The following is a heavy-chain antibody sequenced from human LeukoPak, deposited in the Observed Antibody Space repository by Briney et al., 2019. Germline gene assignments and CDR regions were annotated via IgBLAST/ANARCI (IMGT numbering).Heavy chain of an antibody. CDR1: GFTFSTYG. Sequence: RSGGSLRLSCAASGFTFSTYGMGWVRQAPGKGLEWVSALSGSGGTTYYADSVKGRFTISRDNSRNTLSLQMNSLRADDTAVYYCAKDRTGTTGADWFDPWGQGALVTVSS. D-gene: IGHD1-1*01. CDR2: LSGSGGTT. V-gene: IGHV3-23*01. J-gene: IGHJ5*02. CDR3: AKDRTGTTGADWFDP.